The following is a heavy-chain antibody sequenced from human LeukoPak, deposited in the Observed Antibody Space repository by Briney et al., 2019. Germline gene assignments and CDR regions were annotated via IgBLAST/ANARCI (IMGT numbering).Heavy chain of an antibody. CDR1: GGPVSSSSDY. J-gene: IGHJ5*02. Sequence: SETLSLTCTVSGGPVSSSSDYWGWIRQPPGKGLEWIGSISYSGTNYNNPSLKSRVSISIDTSKNQFSVKLTSVTAADTAMYYCASLGTLRSWGQGTLVTVSS. CDR3: ASLGTLRS. CDR2: ISYSGTN. V-gene: IGHV4-39*01. D-gene: IGHD7-27*01.